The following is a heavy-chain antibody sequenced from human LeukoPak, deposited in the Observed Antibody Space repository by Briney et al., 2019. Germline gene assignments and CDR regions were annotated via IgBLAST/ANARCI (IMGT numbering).Heavy chain of an antibody. CDR2: IDPSGST. V-gene: IGHV4-61*02. Sequence: SQTLSLTCTVSGAPITSGYHFWSWIRQPAGKGLEWIGRIDPSGSTNYSPSLESRVSMSLDISENQFSLKWSSVTAADTAIYYCARGRDGNTMLDYWGQGTLVTVSS. J-gene: IGHJ4*02. CDR3: ARGRDGNTMLDY. D-gene: IGHD5-24*01. CDR1: GAPITSGYHF.